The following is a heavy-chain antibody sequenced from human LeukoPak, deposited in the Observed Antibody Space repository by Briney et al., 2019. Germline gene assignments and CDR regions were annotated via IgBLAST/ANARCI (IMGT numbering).Heavy chain of an antibody. CDR1: GYTFTGHY. CDR3: ARDFDY. CDR2: INPKNAGT. V-gene: IGHV1-2*02. Sequence: ASVKVSCKASGYTFTGHYIHWVRQAPGQGLEWMGWINPKNAGTNYAQKFQGRVTMTRDTSTGTAYMELSRLRSDDTAVYYCARDFDYWGQGTLVTVSS. J-gene: IGHJ4*02.